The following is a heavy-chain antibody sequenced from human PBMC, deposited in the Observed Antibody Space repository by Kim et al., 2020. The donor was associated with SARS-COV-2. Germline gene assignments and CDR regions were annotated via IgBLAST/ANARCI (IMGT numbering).Heavy chain of an antibody. CDR2: ISGSGGST. D-gene: IGHD3-10*01. CDR3: AKQIWGGVLLWFGELLTSNAFDI. Sequence: GGSLRLSCAASGFTFSSYAMSWVRQAPGKGLEWVSAISGSGGSTYYADSVKGRFTISRDNSKNTLYLQMNSLRAEDTAVYYCAKQIWGGVLLWFGELLTSNAFDIWGQGTMVTVSS. V-gene: IGHV3-23*01. CDR1: GFTFSSYA. J-gene: IGHJ3*02.